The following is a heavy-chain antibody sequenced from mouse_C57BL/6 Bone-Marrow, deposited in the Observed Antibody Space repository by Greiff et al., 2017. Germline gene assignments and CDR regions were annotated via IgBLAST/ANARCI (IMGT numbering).Heavy chain of an antibody. CDR1: GYTFTSYW. J-gene: IGHJ3*01. Sequence: VQLQQSGAELVRPGTSVKLSCTASGYTFTSYWMHWVKQRPGQGLEWIGVIDPSDSYTNYNPKFKGKATLTVDTSSSTAYMQLSSLTSEDAAVYYCARWVAYWGQGTLVTVSA. V-gene: IGHV1-59*01. CDR2: IDPSDSYT. CDR3: ARWVAY.